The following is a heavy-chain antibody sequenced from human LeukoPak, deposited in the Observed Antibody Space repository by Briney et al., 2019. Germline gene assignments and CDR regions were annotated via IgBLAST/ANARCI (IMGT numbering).Heavy chain of an antibody. J-gene: IGHJ3*02. CDR3: ARDRPQRIMITFGGVKGAFDI. CDR1: GFTFSSYW. V-gene: IGHV3-7*01. Sequence: PGGSLRLSCPASGFTFSSYWMSWVRQAPGKGLEWVADIKQDGSEKYYVDSVKGRFTISRDNAKNSLYLQMNSLRAENTAVYYCARDRPQRIMITFGGVKGAFDIWGQGTMVTVSS. D-gene: IGHD3-16*01. CDR2: IKQDGSEK.